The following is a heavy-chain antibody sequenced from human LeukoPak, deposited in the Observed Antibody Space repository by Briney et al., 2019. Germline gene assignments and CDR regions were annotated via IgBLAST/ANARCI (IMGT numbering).Heavy chain of an antibody. Sequence: PGGSLRLSCAASGFTFSSYAMSWVRQAPGKGLEWVSAISGSGGSTYYADSVKGRFTISRDNSKNTLYLQMNSLRAEDTAVYYCARGAGYSNSWALYNWFDPWGQGTLVTVSS. J-gene: IGHJ5*02. CDR2: ISGSGGST. CDR3: ARGAGYSNSWALYNWFDP. CDR1: GFTFSSYA. V-gene: IGHV3-23*01. D-gene: IGHD6-13*01.